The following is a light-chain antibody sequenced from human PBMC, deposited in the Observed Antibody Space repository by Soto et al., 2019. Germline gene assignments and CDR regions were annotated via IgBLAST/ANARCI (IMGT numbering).Light chain of an antibody. V-gene: IGKV1-5*03. CDR3: QQYNDHSWT. CDR2: TAS. J-gene: IGKJ1*01. CDR1: QSISAW. Sequence: EIKVTQSPATVSSSEGDSVSINCRASQSISAWLAWYQQKPGKAPRLLIYTASTLEIGVPSRFSGSGSGTDFTLTISSLQPDDVAIYYCQQYNDHSWTFGQGTKVDI.